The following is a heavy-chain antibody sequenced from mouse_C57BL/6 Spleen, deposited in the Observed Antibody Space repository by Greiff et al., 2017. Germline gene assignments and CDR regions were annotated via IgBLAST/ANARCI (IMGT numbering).Heavy chain of an antibody. J-gene: IGHJ1*03. CDR2: ISAGGSYT. V-gene: IGHV5-4*01. CDR1: GFTFSSYA. Sequence: EVQLVESGGGLVKPGASLKLSCAASGFTFSSYAMSWVRQTPEKRLEWVATISAGGSYTYYPDNVKGRFTISRDNAKNNLYLQMSHLKSEDTAMYYGARDPPYCSSYRYLDVWGTGTTVTVSS. D-gene: IGHD1-1*01. CDR3: ARDPPYCSSYRYLDV.